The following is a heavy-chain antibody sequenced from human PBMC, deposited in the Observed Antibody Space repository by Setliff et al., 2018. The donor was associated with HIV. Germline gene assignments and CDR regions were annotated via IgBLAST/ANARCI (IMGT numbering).Heavy chain of an antibody. CDR3: ARDPPSSGWYRADY. D-gene: IGHD6-19*01. CDR1: GYTFTSYG. Sequence: ASVKVSCKASGYTFTSYGISWVRQAPGQGLEWMGWISAYNGNTDYAQKLQGRVTLTTDTSTSTAYMELRSLRSEDTAVYYCARDPPSSGWYRADYWGQGTLVTVSS. CDR2: ISAYNGNT. J-gene: IGHJ4*02. V-gene: IGHV1-18*01.